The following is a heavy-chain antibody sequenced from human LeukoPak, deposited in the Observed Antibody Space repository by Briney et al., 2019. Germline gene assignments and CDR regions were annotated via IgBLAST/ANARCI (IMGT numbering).Heavy chain of an antibody. Sequence: ASVKVSCKASGYTFTSHAINWVRQAPGQGLEWMGWINTNTGNPTYAQGFTERLVFSLDTSVNTARLQISSLKTEDTAVYYCARAPRTDWYFDFWGRGTLVTVSS. J-gene: IGHJ2*01. V-gene: IGHV7-4-1*02. CDR2: INTNTGNP. D-gene: IGHD1-14*01. CDR3: ARAPRTDWYFDF. CDR1: GYTFTSHA.